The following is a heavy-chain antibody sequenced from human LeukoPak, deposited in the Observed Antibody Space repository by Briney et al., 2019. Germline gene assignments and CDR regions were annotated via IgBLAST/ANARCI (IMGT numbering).Heavy chain of an antibody. D-gene: IGHD3-22*01. CDR1: GFTFSSYD. Sequence: GGSLRLSCAASGFTFSSYDMTWVRQAPGRGLEWVSSIRPSGDNTYYADSVKGRFTISRDNSKNTLYLQMNSLRAEDTAVYYCARDYYESSGYYPWNYWGQGTLVTVSS. CDR2: IRPSGDNT. V-gene: IGHV3-23*01. CDR3: ARDYYESSGYYPWNY. J-gene: IGHJ4*02.